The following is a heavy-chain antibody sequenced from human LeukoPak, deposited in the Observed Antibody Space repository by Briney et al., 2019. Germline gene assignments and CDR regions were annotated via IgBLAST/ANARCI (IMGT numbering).Heavy chain of an antibody. V-gene: IGHV1-69*13. Sequence: SVNVSCKASGGTFSSYAISWVRQAPGQGLEWMGGIIPIFGTANYAQKFQGTVTITADESTSTAYMELSTLRSEDTAVYYCARLTRPYCSGGSCYDNWFDPWGQGTLVTVSS. CDR3: ARLTRPYCSGGSCYDNWFDP. D-gene: IGHD2-15*01. CDR1: GGTFSSYA. J-gene: IGHJ5*02. CDR2: IIPIFGTA.